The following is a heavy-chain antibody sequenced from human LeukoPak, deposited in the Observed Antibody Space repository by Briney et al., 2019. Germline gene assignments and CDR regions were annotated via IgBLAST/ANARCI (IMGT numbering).Heavy chain of an antibody. CDR3: VKDNPLDY. CDR1: GFTFSSYG. V-gene: IGHV3-30*02. Sequence: PGGSLRLSCGASGFTFSSYGMLWVRQSPGKGLEWVAFIRYDGNIEFYADSMKGRFTISRDNSKNTLYLHINSLRPEDTALYYCVKDNPLDYWGQGTLVIVSS. D-gene: IGHD1-14*01. CDR2: IRYDGNIE. J-gene: IGHJ4*02.